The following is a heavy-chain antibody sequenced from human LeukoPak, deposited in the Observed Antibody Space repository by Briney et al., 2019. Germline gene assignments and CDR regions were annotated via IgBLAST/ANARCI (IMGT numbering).Heavy chain of an antibody. Sequence: ASVKVSCKASGHTFTGHYVHWVRQAPGQGLEWMGWINPHTGGTNYAQKFQGRVTMTRDTSITTAYMELSRLRSDDAAVYYCARGLDNGWYYDYWGQGTLVTVSS. D-gene: IGHD6-19*01. V-gene: IGHV1-2*02. CDR2: INPHTGGT. CDR3: ARGLDNGWYYDY. J-gene: IGHJ4*02. CDR1: GHTFTGHY.